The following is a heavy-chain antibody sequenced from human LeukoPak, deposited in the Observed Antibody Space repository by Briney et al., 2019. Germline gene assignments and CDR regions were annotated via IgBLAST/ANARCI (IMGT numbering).Heavy chain of an antibody. J-gene: IGHJ5*02. CDR3: ARDWLGRGFGP. V-gene: IGHV3-23*01. Sequence: GGSLRLSCAASGFTFRSYAMSWVRQAPGKGLEWVSSIGTDDSTFYADSVKGRFTISRDNAKNSLYLQMNSLRTEDTALYFCARDWLGRGFGPWGQGTQVSVSS. D-gene: IGHD5-12*01. CDR2: IGTDDST. CDR1: GFTFRSYA.